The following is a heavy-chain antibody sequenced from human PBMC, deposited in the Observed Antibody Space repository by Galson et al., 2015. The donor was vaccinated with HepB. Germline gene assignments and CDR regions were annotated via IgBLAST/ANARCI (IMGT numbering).Heavy chain of an antibody. J-gene: IGHJ5*02. Sequence: SCKASGYTFTSYGISWVRQAPGQGLEWMGWISAYNGNTNYAQKLQGRVTMTTDTSTSTAYMELRSLRSDDTAVYYCARRIAAAGAGNWFDPWGQGTLVTVSS. D-gene: IGHD6-13*01. CDR1: GYTFTSYG. CDR3: ARRIAAAGAGNWFDP. V-gene: IGHV1-18*01. CDR2: ISAYNGNT.